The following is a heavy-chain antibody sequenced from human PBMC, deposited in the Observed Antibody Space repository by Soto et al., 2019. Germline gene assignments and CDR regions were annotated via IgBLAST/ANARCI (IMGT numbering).Heavy chain of an antibody. J-gene: IGHJ6*02. CDR1: GFTFSDYY. D-gene: IGHD3-9*01. V-gene: IGHV3-11*01. CDR3: ARGYYDILTGYSPSGYYGMDV. Sequence: QVQLVESGGGLVKPGGSLRLSCAASGFTFSDYYMSWIRQAPGKGLEWVSYISSSGSIIYYADSVKGRFTISRDNAKNSLYLQMNSLRAEDTAVYYCARGYYDILTGYSPSGYYGMDVWGQGTTVTVSS. CDR2: ISSSGSII.